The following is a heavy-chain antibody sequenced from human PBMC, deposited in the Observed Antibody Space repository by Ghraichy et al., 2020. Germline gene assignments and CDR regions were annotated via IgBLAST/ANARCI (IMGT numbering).Heavy chain of an antibody. Sequence: SVKVSCKASGGTFSSYAISWVRQAPGQGLEWMGRIIPILGIANYAQKFQGRVTITADKSTSTAYMELSSLRSEDTAVYYCAREGTRNWFDPWGQGTLVTVSS. CDR1: GGTFSSYA. J-gene: IGHJ5*02. V-gene: IGHV1-69*04. D-gene: IGHD3/OR15-3a*01. CDR3: AREGTRNWFDP. CDR2: IIPILGIA.